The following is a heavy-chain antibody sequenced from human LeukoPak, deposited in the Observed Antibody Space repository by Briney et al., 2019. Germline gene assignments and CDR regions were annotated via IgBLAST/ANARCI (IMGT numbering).Heavy chain of an antibody. D-gene: IGHD1-26*01. CDR1: EYSFATYG. V-gene: IGHV5-51*01. CDR2: IYPSDSDT. CDR3: ARPLQGIVGATGFDY. Sequence: TTGESLKISCQGSEYSFATYGIAWLRQMPGKGLEWMGIIYPSDSDTRYSPSFQGQVTISADKSIKTAYLQWSSLKASDTAMYYCARPLQGIVGATGFDYWGQGTLVTVSS. J-gene: IGHJ4*02.